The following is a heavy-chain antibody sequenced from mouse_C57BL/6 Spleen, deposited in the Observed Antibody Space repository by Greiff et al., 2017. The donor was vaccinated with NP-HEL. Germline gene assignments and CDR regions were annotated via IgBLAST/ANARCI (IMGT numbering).Heavy chain of an antibody. J-gene: IGHJ2*01. D-gene: IGHD4-1*01. V-gene: IGHV1-54*01. CDR3: ARHWDVFDY. Sequence: QVQLQQSGAELVRPGTSVKVSCKASGYAFTNYLIEWVKQRPGQGLEWIGVINPGSGGTNYNEKFKGKATLTADKSSSTAYMQLSSLTSEDSAVYFCARHWDVFDYWGQGTTLTVSS. CDR2: INPGSGGT. CDR1: GYAFTNYL.